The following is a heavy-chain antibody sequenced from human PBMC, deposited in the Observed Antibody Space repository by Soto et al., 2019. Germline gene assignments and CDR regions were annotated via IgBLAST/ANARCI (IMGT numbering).Heavy chain of an antibody. J-gene: IGHJ6*02. Sequence: SETLSLTCTVSGGSISSGGYYWSWIRQHPGKGLEWIGYIYYSGSTYYNPSLKSRVTISVDTSKNQFSLKLSSVTAADTAVYYCARTPGVLWFGTYGMDVWGQGTTVTVSS. D-gene: IGHD3-10*01. CDR1: GGSISSGGYY. CDR3: ARTPGVLWFGTYGMDV. V-gene: IGHV4-31*03. CDR2: IYYSGST.